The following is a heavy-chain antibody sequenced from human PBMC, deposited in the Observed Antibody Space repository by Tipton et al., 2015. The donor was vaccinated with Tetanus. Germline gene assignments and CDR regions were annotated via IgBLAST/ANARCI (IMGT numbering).Heavy chain of an antibody. D-gene: IGHD3-22*01. Sequence: QVQLVQSGAEVKKPGASVKVSCKASGYTFTGYYMYWVRQAPGQGLEWMGWIDPNSGGTVYAQKFQGRVPMTRDTSISTAYMELRSLRSDDTAVYYCARDRGDYIYYGMDVWGPGTPVTVS. CDR3: ARDRGDYIYYGMDV. V-gene: IGHV1-2*02. CDR1: GYTFTGYY. CDR2: IDPNSGGT. J-gene: IGHJ6*02.